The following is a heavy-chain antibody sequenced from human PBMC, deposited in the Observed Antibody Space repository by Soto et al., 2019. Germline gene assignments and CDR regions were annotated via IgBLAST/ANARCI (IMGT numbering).Heavy chain of an antibody. CDR2: IYHSGST. V-gene: IGHV4-4*02. CDR3: ARAFAIDWYTYYFDY. D-gene: IGHD3-9*01. J-gene: IGHJ4*02. CDR1: GCSISSTNW. Sequence: SETLSLTCAFSGCSISSTNWWSWVRQPPGKGLEWIGEIYHSGSTHYNRSLKSRVTMSVDKSKSQFSLKLSYVTAADTAVYYCARAFAIDWYTYYFDYWGQGPLVTVSS.